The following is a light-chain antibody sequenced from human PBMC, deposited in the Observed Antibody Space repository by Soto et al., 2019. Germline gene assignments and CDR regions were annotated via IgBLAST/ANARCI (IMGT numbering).Light chain of an antibody. CDR2: ANN. CDR1: SSNIGGAYD. J-gene: IGLJ1*01. CDR3: QSYDSSLNGYV. Sequence: QSVLTQPPSVSGAPGQRVTISCTGSSSNIGGAYDVHWYQQHPGTAPKLLIYANNYRPSGVPDRFSGSKSGTPASLAITGLQAEDEADYYCQSYDSSLNGYVFGTGTKVTVL. V-gene: IGLV1-40*01.